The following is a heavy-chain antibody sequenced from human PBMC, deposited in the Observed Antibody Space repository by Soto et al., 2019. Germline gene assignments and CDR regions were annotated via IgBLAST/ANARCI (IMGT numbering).Heavy chain of an antibody. CDR3: ARYYYYDSSGHPVGYYYYYGMDV. Sequence: SVKVSCKASGGTFSSYAISWVRQAPGQGLEWMGGIIPIFGTANYAQKFQGRVTITADESTSTAYMELSSLRSEDTAVYYCARYYYYDSSGHPVGYYYYYGMDVWG. CDR2: IIPIFGTA. CDR1: GGTFSSYA. D-gene: IGHD3-22*01. J-gene: IGHJ6*02. V-gene: IGHV1-69*01.